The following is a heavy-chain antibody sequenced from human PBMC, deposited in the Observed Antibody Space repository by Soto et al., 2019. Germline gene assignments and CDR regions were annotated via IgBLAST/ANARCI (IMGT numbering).Heavy chain of an antibody. CDR3: ARGISLIVEVQRDAPDKYYFDS. CDR1: GGSFSGYF. V-gene: IGHV4-34*01. CDR2: INHSGST. Sequence: QVRLQQWGAGLLKPSETLSLTCAVYGGSFSGYFWTWIRQSPGKGLEWIGEINHSGSTNSNPSLKGRVAISVDTSKNQISLKLRSVTAADTAVYYCARGISLIVEVQRDAPDKYYFDSWGQGTLVTVSS. D-gene: IGHD2-15*01. J-gene: IGHJ4*02.